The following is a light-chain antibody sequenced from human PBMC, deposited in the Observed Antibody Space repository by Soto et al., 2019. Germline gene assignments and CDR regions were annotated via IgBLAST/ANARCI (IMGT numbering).Light chain of an antibody. V-gene: IGKV3-11*01. CDR1: QSVSNY. CDR3: QQRSNWPPWT. Sequence: EIVLTQSPATLSLSPGERATLSCRASQSVSNYLAWYQQKPGQAPRLLISDASKRATGTPARFTGSGSGTDFNLTISSLESEDFAFYYCQQRSNWPPWTCGQGTKVEIK. CDR2: DAS. J-gene: IGKJ1*01.